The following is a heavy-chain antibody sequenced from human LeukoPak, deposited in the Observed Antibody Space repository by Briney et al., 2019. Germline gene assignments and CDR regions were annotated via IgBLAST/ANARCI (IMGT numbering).Heavy chain of an antibody. CDR3: ARDEYYYGSGSYGDY. D-gene: IGHD3-10*01. V-gene: IGHV4-34*01. J-gene: IGHJ4*02. CDR2: INHSGST. CDR1: GGPFRGYS. Sequence: SETLSLTCAVYGGPFRGYSGGGIRHPPGKGREGLGEINHSGSTKYNPSLKSRVTMSVDTSKNQFSLKLSSVTAADTAVYYCARDEYYYGSGSYGDYWGQGTLVSVSS.